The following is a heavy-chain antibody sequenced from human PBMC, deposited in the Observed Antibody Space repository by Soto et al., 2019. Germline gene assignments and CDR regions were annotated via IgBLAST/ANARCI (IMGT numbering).Heavy chain of an antibody. CDR3: AKIAEAVAGTVYGH. D-gene: IGHD6-19*01. Sequence: EVQLLESGGGLVQPGGSLRLSCAASGFTFSTYAMGWVRQAPGKGLEWVSGIGGGGGSTYYADSVKGRFTISRDNSKNTLYLQLHSLGAEDTAVYYCAKIAEAVAGTVYGHWGQGTLVTVSS. CDR2: IGGGGGST. V-gene: IGHV3-23*01. CDR1: GFTFSTYA. J-gene: IGHJ4*02.